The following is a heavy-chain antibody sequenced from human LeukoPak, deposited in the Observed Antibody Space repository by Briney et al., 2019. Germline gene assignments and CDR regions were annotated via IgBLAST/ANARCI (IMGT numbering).Heavy chain of an antibody. CDR1: GGSISHYY. D-gene: IGHD5-24*01. CDR2: ISRSGST. J-gene: IGHJ4*02. Sequence: PSETLPLTCTVSGGSISHYYWSWIRQAAGKGLEWIGRISRSGSTNYNPSLKSRVTISVDTSKNQFSLKLSSVTAADTAVYYCARVSGRDGYKIPPYFDYWGQGTLVTVSS. CDR3: ARVSGRDGYKIPPYFDY. V-gene: IGHV4-4*07.